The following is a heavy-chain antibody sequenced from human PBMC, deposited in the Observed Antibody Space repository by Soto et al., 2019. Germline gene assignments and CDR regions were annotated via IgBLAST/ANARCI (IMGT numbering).Heavy chain of an antibody. V-gene: IGHV1-69*01. D-gene: IGHD2-15*01. CDR1: GGTFSSYA. CDR3: ARSQGGSSSLDIYYYYYYGMDV. Sequence: QVQLVQSGAEVKKPGSSVKVSCKAPGGTFSSYAISWVRQAPGQGLEWMGGIIPIFGTAKYAQKFQGRVRITTDESTSSGYMEPSSLRSEDTAVYYCARSQGGSSSLDIYYYYYYGMDVWGQGTTVTVSS. J-gene: IGHJ6*02. CDR2: IIPIFGTA.